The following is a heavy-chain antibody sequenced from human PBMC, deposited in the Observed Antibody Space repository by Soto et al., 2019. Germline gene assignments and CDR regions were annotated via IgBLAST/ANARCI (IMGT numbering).Heavy chain of an antibody. CDR2: ISGSGGST. CDR3: ARGIKNYYGTDV. CDR1: GFTFSSYA. D-gene: IGHD2-15*01. J-gene: IGHJ6*02. V-gene: IGHV3-23*01. Sequence: PGGSLRLSCAASGFTFSSYAMSWVRQAPGKGLEWVSAISGSGGSTYYADSVKGRFTISRDNAKNTLYLKVNGLRAEDTAVYYCARGIKNYYGTDVWGQGTTVTVSS.